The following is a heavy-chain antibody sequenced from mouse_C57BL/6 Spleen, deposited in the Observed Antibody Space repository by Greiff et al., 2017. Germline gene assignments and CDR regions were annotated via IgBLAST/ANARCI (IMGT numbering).Heavy chain of an antibody. CDR2: ISYSGST. J-gene: IGHJ4*01. V-gene: IGHV3-1*01. D-gene: IGHD2-10*01. Sequence: EVKLVESGPGMVKPSQSLSLTCTVTGYSITSGYDWHWIRHFPGNKLEWMGYISYSGSTNYNPSLKSRISITHDTSKNHFFLKLNSVTTEDTATYYCARGLPFYAMDYWGQGTSVTVSS. CDR1: GYSITSGYD. CDR3: ARGLPFYAMDY.